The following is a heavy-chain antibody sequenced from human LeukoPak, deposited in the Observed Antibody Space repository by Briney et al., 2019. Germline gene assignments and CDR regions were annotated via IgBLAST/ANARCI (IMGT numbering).Heavy chain of an antibody. J-gene: IGHJ6*02. CDR1: GGSISSYY. D-gene: IGHD2-2*01. Sequence: SETLSLTCTVSGGSISSYYWSWIRQPAGKGLEWIGRIYTSGSTNYNPSLKSRVTMSVDTSKNQFSLKLSSVTAADTAVYYCARDRELGYCSSTSCFPNYYYGMDAWGQGTTVTVSS. CDR3: ARDRELGYCSSTSCFPNYYYGMDA. CDR2: IYTSGST. V-gene: IGHV4-4*07.